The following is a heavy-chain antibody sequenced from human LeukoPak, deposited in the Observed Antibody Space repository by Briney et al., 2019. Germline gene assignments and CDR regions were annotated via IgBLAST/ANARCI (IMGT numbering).Heavy chain of an antibody. CDR1: GFTFSSYW. CDR2: INHSGST. V-gene: IGHV4-34*01. J-gene: IGHJ4*02. Sequence: PGGSLRLSCAASGFTFSSYWMSWVRQAPGKGLEWIGEINHSGSTNYNPSLKSRVTISVDTSKNQFSLKLSSVTAADTAVYYCARHAQQQLVYVYWGQGTLVTVSS. CDR3: ARHAQQQLVYVY. D-gene: IGHD6-13*01.